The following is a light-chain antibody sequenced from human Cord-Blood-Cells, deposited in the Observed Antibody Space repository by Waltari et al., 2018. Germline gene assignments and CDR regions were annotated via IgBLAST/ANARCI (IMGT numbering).Light chain of an antibody. V-gene: IGKV1-39*01. CDR3: QQRYSTLWT. CDR2: AAS. J-gene: IGKJ1*01. Sequence: DIQMTQSPSSLSASVGDRVTITCRASQSISSNLNWYQQKPGKAPKLLIYAASSLQSGVPSRFSGSGSGTDFTLTISSLQPEDFATYYCQQRYSTLWTFGQGTKVEIK. CDR1: QSISSN.